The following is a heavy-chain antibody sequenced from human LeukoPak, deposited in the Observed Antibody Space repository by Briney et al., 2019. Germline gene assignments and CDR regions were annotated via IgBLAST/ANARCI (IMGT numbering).Heavy chain of an antibody. Sequence: PGGSLRLSCAASGFTFSSYGMHWVRQAPGKGLEWVAFTRYDGSNKYYADSVKGRFTISRDNSKNTLYLQMNSLRAEDTAVYYCAKDSDGSSSWEFAEYFQHWGQGTLVAVSS. D-gene: IGHD6-13*01. V-gene: IGHV3-30*02. CDR2: TRYDGSNK. J-gene: IGHJ1*01. CDR1: GFTFSSYG. CDR3: AKDSDGSSSWEFAEYFQH.